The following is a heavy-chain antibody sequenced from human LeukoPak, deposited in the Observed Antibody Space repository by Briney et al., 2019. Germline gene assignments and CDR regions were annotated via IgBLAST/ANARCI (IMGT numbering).Heavy chain of an antibody. Sequence: GGSLRLSCAASGFTFTKAWMSWVRQAPGKGLEWVGRIKSKSDGGTRDFATPVKGRVIISRDESKNMLYLEMNSLKIEDTAVYYCTAGTGTSDFDYWGQGTLVTVSS. J-gene: IGHJ4*02. CDR2: IKSKSDGGTR. V-gene: IGHV3-15*01. CDR3: TAGTGTSDFDY. CDR1: GFTFTKAW. D-gene: IGHD1-7*01.